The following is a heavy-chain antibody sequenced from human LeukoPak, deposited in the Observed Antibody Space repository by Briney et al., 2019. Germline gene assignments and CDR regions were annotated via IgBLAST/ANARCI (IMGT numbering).Heavy chain of an antibody. CDR2: INPSDGST. CDR1: GYIFTSYY. J-gene: IGHJ6*02. V-gene: IGHV1-46*01. Sequence: GASVKVSCKASGYIFTSYYLHWVRHAPGQGLEWMGLINPSDGSTTYAQKFQGRVTMTRDTSASTVYMELSSLTSEDTAVYYCTRDRQDSYYGLDVWGQGTTVTVSS. CDR3: TRDRQDSYYGLDV.